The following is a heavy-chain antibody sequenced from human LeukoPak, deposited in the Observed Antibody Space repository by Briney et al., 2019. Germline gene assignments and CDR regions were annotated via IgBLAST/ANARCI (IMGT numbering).Heavy chain of an antibody. CDR3: ARDRSLTIFGVVYDAFDI. V-gene: IGHV4-4*07. CDR2: IYTSGSN. CDR1: GGSISSYY. J-gene: IGHJ3*02. Sequence: PSETLSLTCTVSGGSISSYYWSWLRQPAGKGLEWIGRIYTSGSNNYNPSLKSRVTISVDKSKNQFSLKLSSVTAADTAVYYCARDRSLTIFGVVYDAFDIWGQGTMVTVSS. D-gene: IGHD3-3*01.